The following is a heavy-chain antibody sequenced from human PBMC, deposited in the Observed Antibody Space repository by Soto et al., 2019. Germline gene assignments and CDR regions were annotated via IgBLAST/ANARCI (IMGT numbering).Heavy chain of an antibody. CDR2: INPKSGGT. V-gene: IGHV1-2*04. CDR3: ARANSTDCFNGACSSFYKHDTEV. J-gene: IGHJ4*03. CDR1: GYSFTDYH. D-gene: IGHD5-18*01. Sequence: ASVKVSCKASGYSFTDYHIHWVRQAPGQGLEWLGRINPKSGGTSTAQKVQGWVTMTTDTSISTASMELTRLTSDDTAIYYSARANSTDCFNGACSSFYKHDTEVWGPGTMLDVSS.